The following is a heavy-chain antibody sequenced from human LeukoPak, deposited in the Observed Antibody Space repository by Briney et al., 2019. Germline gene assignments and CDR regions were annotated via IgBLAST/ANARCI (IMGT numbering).Heavy chain of an antibody. CDR1: GYTFTSYG. D-gene: IGHD2-2*01. Sequence: ASVKVSCKASGYTFTSYGIGWVRQAPGQGLEWMGWINAGNGNTKYSQKFQGRVTITRDTSASTAYMELSSLRSEDTAVYYCARDLGPATQPTAGYWGQGTLVTVSS. CDR3: ARDLGPATQPTAGY. J-gene: IGHJ4*02. CDR2: INAGNGNT. V-gene: IGHV1-3*01.